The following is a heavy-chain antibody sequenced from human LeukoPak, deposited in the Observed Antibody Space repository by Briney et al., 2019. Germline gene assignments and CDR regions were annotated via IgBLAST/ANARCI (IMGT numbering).Heavy chain of an antibody. J-gene: IGHJ3*02. Sequence: ASVTVSCKVSGYTLTELSMHWVRQAPGKGLEWMGGFDPEDGETIYAQKFQGRVTMTEDTSTDTAYMELSSLRSEDTAVYYCAASLRDNDAFDIWGQGTMVTVSS. CDR2: FDPEDGET. CDR1: GYTLTELS. V-gene: IGHV1-24*01. D-gene: IGHD2-15*01. CDR3: AASLRDNDAFDI.